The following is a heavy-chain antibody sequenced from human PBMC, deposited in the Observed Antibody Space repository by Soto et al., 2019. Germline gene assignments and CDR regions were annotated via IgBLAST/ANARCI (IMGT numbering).Heavy chain of an antibody. J-gene: IGHJ4*02. CDR3: GRGDQWLVDY. V-gene: IGHV4-59*08. CDR2: IHSSGTT. Sequence: PSETLSLTCTVSDVSTSNFFWKWFRQPPGKGLEWIGNIHSSGTTNYNPSLESRVTISLDTSNSQCSLKMNSVTAADTAVYYCGRGDQWLVDYWGPGTLVTVSS. CDR1: DVSTSNFF. D-gene: IGHD6-19*01.